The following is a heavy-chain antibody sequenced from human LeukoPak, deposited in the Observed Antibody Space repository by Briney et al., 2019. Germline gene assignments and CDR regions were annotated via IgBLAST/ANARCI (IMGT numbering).Heavy chain of an antibody. Sequence: GESLKISCKGSGNSLTNYWIGWVRQMPGKGLEWMGSIYPGDSNTRYSPSLQGQVTISADKSITTAYVQWDSLKASDTAMYYCARVLGWGPMATLQSCDYWGQGTLVTVSS. V-gene: IGHV5-51*01. D-gene: IGHD5-24*01. CDR2: IYPGDSNT. CDR3: ARVLGWGPMATLQSCDY. J-gene: IGHJ4*02. CDR1: GNSLTNYW.